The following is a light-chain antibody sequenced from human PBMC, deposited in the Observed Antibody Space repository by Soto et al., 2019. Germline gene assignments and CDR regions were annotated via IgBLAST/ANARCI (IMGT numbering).Light chain of an antibody. CDR3: CSYAGDISDNNYVV. CDR1: SSDLGSYNL. J-gene: IGLJ2*01. Sequence: QSALTQPASVSGSPGQSITISCTGTSSDLGSYNLVSWYQQHPGKAPKFIIYEGSKRPSGVSNRFSGSKSGNTASLTISGLQAEDEADYYCCSYAGDISDNNYVVFGGGTKLTVL. V-gene: IGLV2-23*01. CDR2: EGS.